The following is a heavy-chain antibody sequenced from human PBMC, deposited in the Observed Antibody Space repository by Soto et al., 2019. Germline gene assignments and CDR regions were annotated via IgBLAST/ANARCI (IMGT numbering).Heavy chain of an antibody. CDR3: ASTKGLWSRSCPPYYFDY. V-gene: IGHV1-69*12. Sequence: QVQLVQSGAEVKKPGSSVKVSCKASGGTFSSYAISWVRQAPGQGLEWMGGIIPIFGTANYAQKFQGRVTSAEEEHTRPADMEMRCLRCEDTAVYYGASTKGLWSRSCPPYYFDYWGQGTLVTVSS. CDR2: IIPIFGTA. J-gene: IGHJ4*02. D-gene: IGHD3-3*01. CDR1: GGTFSSYA.